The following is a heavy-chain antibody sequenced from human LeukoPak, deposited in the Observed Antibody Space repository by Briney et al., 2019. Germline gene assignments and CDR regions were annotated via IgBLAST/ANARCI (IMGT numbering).Heavy chain of an antibody. CDR1: GGSFSGYY. V-gene: IGHV4-59*01. CDR2: IYYRGST. D-gene: IGHD3-10*01. J-gene: IGHJ3*02. CDR3: ARGGITPYAFDI. Sequence: SETLSLTCAVYGGSFSGYYWSWIRQPPGKGLEWIGYIYYRGSTNYNPSLKSRVTISVNASKNQFSLKLSSVTAADTAVYYCARGGITPYAFDIWGQGTMVTVSS.